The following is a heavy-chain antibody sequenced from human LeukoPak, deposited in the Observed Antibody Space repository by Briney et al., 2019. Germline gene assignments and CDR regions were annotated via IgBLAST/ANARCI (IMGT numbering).Heavy chain of an antibody. CDR3: TRRRDVVPAPGVDY. Sequence: PGGSLRFSCAASGFTFSGSAMHWVRQASGKGLEWVGRIRSKANSYATAYVASVKGRFTISRDDSKNTAYLQMNSLKTEDTAVYYCTRRRDVVPAPGVDYWGQGTLVTVSS. V-gene: IGHV3-73*01. CDR2: IRSKANSYAT. CDR1: GFTFSGSA. J-gene: IGHJ4*02. D-gene: IGHD2-2*01.